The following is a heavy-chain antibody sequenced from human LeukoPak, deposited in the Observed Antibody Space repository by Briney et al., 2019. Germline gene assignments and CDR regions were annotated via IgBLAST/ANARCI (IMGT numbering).Heavy chain of an antibody. D-gene: IGHD3-9*01. CDR3: TTWNYDILTGYSI. CDR2: IKSKTHGGTT. CDR1: GFTFNTYT. J-gene: IGHJ4*02. V-gene: IGHV3-15*07. Sequence: GGSLRLSCAASGFTFNTYTMNWVRQAPGKGLEWVGRIKSKTHGGTTDYAAAVKGRFTISRDDSKSTLYLQMNSLKTEDTALYYCTTWNYDILTGYSIWGQGTLVTVSS.